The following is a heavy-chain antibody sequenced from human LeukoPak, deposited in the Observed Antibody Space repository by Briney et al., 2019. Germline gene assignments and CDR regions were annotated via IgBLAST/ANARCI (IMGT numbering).Heavy chain of an antibody. V-gene: IGHV3-74*01. Sequence: PGRSLRLSCAASRFTLSSYWMHWVSQAPGKGRVWVSRVSSDGSSTTYADSVKGRFTGSRDNTKNTLYLQMNGLRAEDTAVYYCVRDAWMASTPLDYWGQGTLVTVSS. D-gene: IGHD5-24*01. CDR2: VSSDGSST. J-gene: IGHJ4*02. CDR3: VRDAWMASTPLDY. CDR1: RFTLSSYW.